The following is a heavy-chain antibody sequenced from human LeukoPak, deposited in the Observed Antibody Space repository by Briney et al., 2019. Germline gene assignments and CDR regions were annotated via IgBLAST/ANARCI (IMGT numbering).Heavy chain of an antibody. J-gene: IGHJ4*02. D-gene: IGHD5-12*01. CDR3: ARDRGTNIVNAGLRPGYIDC. CDR2: IWYDGSNK. V-gene: IGHV3-33*08. Sequence: GGSLRLSCAASGFTFSTYVMSWVRQAPGKGLEWVALIWYDGSNKYYADSVKGRFTISRDNSRDTLFLQMNSLRVEDSAVYYCARDRGTNIVNAGLRPGYIDCWGQGTLVTVSS. CDR1: GFTFSTYV.